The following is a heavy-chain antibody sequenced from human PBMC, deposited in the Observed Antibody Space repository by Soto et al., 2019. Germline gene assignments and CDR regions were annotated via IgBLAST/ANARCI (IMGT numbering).Heavy chain of an antibody. CDR3: ASLQLPSYYYYMDV. Sequence: EVQLVESGGGLVQPGGSLRLSCAASGFTFSSYTMNWVRQAPGKGLEWVSYISSSSSTIYYADSVKGRFTISRDNAKNSLYLQMNSLRAEDTAVYYCASLQLPSYYYYMDVWGRGTPVTVSS. J-gene: IGHJ6*03. CDR1: GFTFSSYT. D-gene: IGHD2-2*01. V-gene: IGHV3-48*01. CDR2: ISSSSSTI.